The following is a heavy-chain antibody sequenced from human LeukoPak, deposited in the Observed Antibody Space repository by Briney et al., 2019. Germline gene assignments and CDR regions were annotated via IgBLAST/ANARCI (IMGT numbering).Heavy chain of an antibody. V-gene: IGHV1-69*01. CDR1: GGTFSTYA. CDR3: ARVMFGRGYCSSTSCYRGDAFDI. CDR2: VIPIFGTG. D-gene: IGHD2-2*02. J-gene: IGHJ3*02. Sequence: GSSVKVSCKASGGTFSTYAISWLRQAPGQGLEWMGGVIPIFGTGNYAQKFQGRVTITADESTSTAYMELSSLRSEDTAVYYCARVMFGRGYCSSTSCYRGDAFDIWGQGTMVTVSS.